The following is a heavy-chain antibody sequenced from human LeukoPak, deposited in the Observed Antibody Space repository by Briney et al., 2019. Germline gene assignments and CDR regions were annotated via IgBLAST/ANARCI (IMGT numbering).Heavy chain of an antibody. CDR3: AKVTGGDMITYGGLDY. Sequence: GALRLPCAASGFTFSNYAMSWVRQAPGKGLEWVSAISGNGDITYYTDSVKGRFTISRDNSKNTLYLQMNSLRAEDTAIYYCAKVTGGDMITYGGLDYWGQGTLVTVSS. J-gene: IGHJ4*02. D-gene: IGHD3-16*01. CDR2: ISGNGDIT. CDR1: GFTFSNYA. V-gene: IGHV3-23*01.